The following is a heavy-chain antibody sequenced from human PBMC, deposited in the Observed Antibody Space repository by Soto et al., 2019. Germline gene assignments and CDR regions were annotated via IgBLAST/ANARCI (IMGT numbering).Heavy chain of an antibody. V-gene: IGHV3-23*01. CDR3: AKSIIAAATYHFDY. J-gene: IGHJ4*02. Sequence: EVQLLESGGGLVQPGGSLRLSCAASGFTFSGYAMSWVRQAPGKGLEWVSGVSGSGSSTDYADSVKGRFTISRDNSNNTLYLQMNSLTAEDTAIYYCAKSIIAAATYHFDYWGQGTLVTVSS. CDR2: VSGSGSST. CDR1: GFTFSGYA. D-gene: IGHD6-13*01.